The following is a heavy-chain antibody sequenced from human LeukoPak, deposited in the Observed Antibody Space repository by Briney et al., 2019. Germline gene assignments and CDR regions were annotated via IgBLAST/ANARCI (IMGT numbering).Heavy chain of an antibody. CDR1: GYSFTTYW. D-gene: IGHD3-22*01. V-gene: IGHV5-51*01. J-gene: IGHJ4*02. CDR3: ARARGGYYYDTSGFDY. Sequence: GESLKISFKGSGYSFTTYWIGWVRQMAGKGLECMGISYAGYSDTRYSPSFQGQVTISADKSISTAYLKWSSLKDSDTAMYYCARARGGYYYDTSGFDYWGQGTMVTVSS. CDR2: SYAGYSDT.